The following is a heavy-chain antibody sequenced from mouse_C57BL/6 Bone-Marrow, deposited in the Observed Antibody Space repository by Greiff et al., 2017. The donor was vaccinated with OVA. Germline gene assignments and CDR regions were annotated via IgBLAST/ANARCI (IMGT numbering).Heavy chain of an antibody. J-gene: IGHJ1*03. CDR3: ARHYYWYFDV. Sequence: QVHVKQPGAELVMPGASMKLSCKASGYTFTSYWMHWVKQRPGQGLEWIGEIDPSDSYTNYDQKFKGKSTLTVDKSSSTAYMQLSSLTSEDSAVYYCARHYYWYFDVWGTGTTVTVSS. CDR1: GYTFTSYW. V-gene: IGHV1-69*01. CDR2: IDPSDSYT. D-gene: IGHD1-2*01.